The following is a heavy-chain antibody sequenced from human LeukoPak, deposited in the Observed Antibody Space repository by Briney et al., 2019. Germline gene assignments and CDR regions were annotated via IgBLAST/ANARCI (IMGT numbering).Heavy chain of an antibody. CDR3: ASSFLILDY. J-gene: IGHJ4*02. CDR1: GLTFSSHE. D-gene: IGHD3-3*01. CDR2: ISSSGTTI. Sequence: PGGSPRLSCAASGLTFSSHEINWVRQAPGKGLEWVSYISSSGTTIYYADSVKGRFTISRDNAKNSVYLQMNSLRAEDTAVYYCASSFLILDYWGQGTLVIVSS. V-gene: IGHV3-48*03.